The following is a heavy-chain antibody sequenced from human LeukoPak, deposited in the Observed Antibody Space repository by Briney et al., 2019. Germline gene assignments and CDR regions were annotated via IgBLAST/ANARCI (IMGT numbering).Heavy chain of an antibody. CDR3: AKSGIWGEGDALDI. CDR1: GFIFDEYA. CDR2: VSWNSGTI. Sequence: GGSLRLSCAASGFIFDEYAMHWVRQVPGKGLEWVSGVSWNSGTIDYVDSVKGRFTISRDNAKNSLYLQMNSLRPEDTALYYCAKSGIWGEGDALDIWGQGTMVIVS. J-gene: IGHJ3*02. D-gene: IGHD3-10*01. V-gene: IGHV3-9*01.